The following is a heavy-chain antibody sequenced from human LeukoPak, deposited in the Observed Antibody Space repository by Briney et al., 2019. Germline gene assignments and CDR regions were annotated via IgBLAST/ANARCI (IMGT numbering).Heavy chain of an antibody. V-gene: IGHV3-48*01. CDR1: GFTFSSYS. Sequence: GGSLRLSCAASGFTFSSYSMNWVRQAPGKGLEWVSYISSSSGTIYYADSVKGRFTISRDNAKNSLYLQMNSLRAEDTAVYYCARGSGYPDYWGQGTLVTVSS. D-gene: IGHD3-3*01. CDR2: ISSSSGTI. CDR3: ARGSGYPDY. J-gene: IGHJ4*02.